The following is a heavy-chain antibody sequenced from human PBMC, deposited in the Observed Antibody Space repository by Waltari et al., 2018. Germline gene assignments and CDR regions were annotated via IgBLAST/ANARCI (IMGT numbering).Heavy chain of an antibody. CDR2: INHSGST. CDR1: GGSLSVYY. Sequence: VQLQTWGAGLLTPSETLSLTCAVYGGSLSVYYWIWIPQAPGKGLEWIGEINHSGSTNYNPSLKSRVTISVDTSKNQFSLKLSSVTAADTAVYYCARRLWGIQLWLRWFDPWGQGTLVTVSS. CDR3: ARRLWGIQLWLRWFDP. D-gene: IGHD5-18*01. J-gene: IGHJ5*02. V-gene: IGHV4-34*01.